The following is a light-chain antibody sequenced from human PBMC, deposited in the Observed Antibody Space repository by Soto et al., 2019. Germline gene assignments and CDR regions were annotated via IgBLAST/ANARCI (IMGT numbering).Light chain of an antibody. CDR1: QGLLHSHGDTF. Sequence: DVVMTQSPLSLPVTLGQPASISCRSSQGLLHSHGDTFLSWFQQRPGQSPRRLIYQVSNRDSGVPDRFSGSGSGTDFTLTISRVEAEDVGIYYCLQGTLWPYTFGQGTKLEI. V-gene: IGKV2-30*02. CDR2: QVS. CDR3: LQGTLWPYT. J-gene: IGKJ2*01.